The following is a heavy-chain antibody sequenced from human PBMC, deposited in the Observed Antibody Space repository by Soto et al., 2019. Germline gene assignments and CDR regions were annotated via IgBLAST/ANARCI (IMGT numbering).Heavy chain of an antibody. D-gene: IGHD3-22*01. Sequence: QVQLQESGPGLVKPSETLSLTCTVSGVSISSYYWSWIRQPPGKGLEWIGHIYYSGSTNYNPSHKSRVTISGDTSKKQFSLKLSSVTAADTAVYYCARSRCGYFDYWGQGTLVTVSS. CDR3: ARSRCGYFDY. CDR1: GVSISSYY. J-gene: IGHJ4*02. CDR2: IYYSGST. V-gene: IGHV4-59*01.